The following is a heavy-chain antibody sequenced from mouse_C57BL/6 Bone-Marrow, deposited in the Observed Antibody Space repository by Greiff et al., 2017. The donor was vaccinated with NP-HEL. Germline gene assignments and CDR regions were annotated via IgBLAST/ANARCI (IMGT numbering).Heavy chain of an antibody. CDR3: AREGDYYGSKDD. CDR2: IDPSDSYT. D-gene: IGHD1-1*01. J-gene: IGHJ3*01. V-gene: IGHV1-69*01. CDR1: GYTFTSYW. Sequence: VQLQQPGAELVMPGASVKLSCKASGYTFTSYWMRWVKQRPGQGLEWIGEIDPSDSYTNYNQKFKGKSTLTVDKSSSTAYMQLSSLTSEDSAVYYCAREGDYYGSKDDWGQGTLVTVSA.